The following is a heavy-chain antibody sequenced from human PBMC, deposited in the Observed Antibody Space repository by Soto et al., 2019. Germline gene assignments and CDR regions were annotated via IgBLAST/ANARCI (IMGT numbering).Heavy chain of an antibody. J-gene: IGHJ4*02. CDR3: ARVLVGATGYFDY. Sequence: SETLSLTCTVSGGSISSGNYYWSWIRQPPGKGLEWIGFISYSGTTHYSASLRSRVSISVDKSKNQFSLKLSSVTAADTAVYYCARVLVGATGYFDYWGQGTLVTVSS. D-gene: IGHD1-26*01. V-gene: IGHV4-30-4*01. CDR1: GGSISSGNYY. CDR2: ISYSGTT.